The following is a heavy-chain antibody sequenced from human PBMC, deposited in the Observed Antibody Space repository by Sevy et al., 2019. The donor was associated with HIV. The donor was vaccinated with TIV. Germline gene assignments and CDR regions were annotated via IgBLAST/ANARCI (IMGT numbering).Heavy chain of an antibody. CDR3: ARDRYYSVDY. J-gene: IGHJ4*02. Sequence: GGSLRLSCVASGFTFNTYWMHWVRQAPGKGLVWVSRITGDGTSIIYADSAKGRFTISRDNAKNTLYLQMSGLRAEDTAVYYCARDRYYSVDYWGQGTLVTVSS. V-gene: IGHV3-74*01. CDR2: ITGDGTSI. D-gene: IGHD1-26*01. CDR1: GFTFNTYW.